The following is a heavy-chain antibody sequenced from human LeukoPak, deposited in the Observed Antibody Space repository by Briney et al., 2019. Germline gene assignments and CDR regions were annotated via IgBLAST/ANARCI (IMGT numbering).Heavy chain of an antibody. CDR1: RYSFTNYW. Sequence: GESLKISCKGSRYSFTNYWIGWVRQMPGKGLEWMGIIYPGDSDTRYSPSFQGQVTISADKSISTAYLQWGSLKASDTAMYYCARSQGYCSGGSCLQGDWFDPWGQGTLVTVSS. D-gene: IGHD2-15*01. CDR2: IYPGDSDT. CDR3: ARSQGYCSGGSCLQGDWFDP. V-gene: IGHV5-51*01. J-gene: IGHJ5*02.